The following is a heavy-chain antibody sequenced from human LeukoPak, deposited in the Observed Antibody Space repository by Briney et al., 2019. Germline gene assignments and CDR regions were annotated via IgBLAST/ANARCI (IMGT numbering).Heavy chain of an antibody. Sequence: SETLSLTCTVSGGSMSKYSWSWIRQSAGKGLEWICRIYSSGTTNYNPSLKSRVTMSVDTSKKQFSLKLSSVTAADTAVYYCARIQPCDWNYDRYYYYAMDDWGQGTTVTVSS. V-gene: IGHV4-4*07. CDR1: GGSMSKYS. CDR3: ARIQPCDWNYDRYYYYAMDD. CDR2: IYSSGTT. J-gene: IGHJ6*02. D-gene: IGHD1-7*01.